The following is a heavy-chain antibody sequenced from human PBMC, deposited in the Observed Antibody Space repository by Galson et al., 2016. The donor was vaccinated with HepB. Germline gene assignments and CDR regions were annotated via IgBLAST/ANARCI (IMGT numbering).Heavy chain of an antibody. J-gene: IGHJ4*02. CDR3: ARYSRGNAADTGRIDS. CDR2: IGPYYGYT. CDR1: GYTFTSYG. D-gene: IGHD4-23*01. V-gene: IGHV1-18*01. Sequence: SVKVSCKASGYTFTSYGICWVRQAPGQGLEWIGWIGPYYGYTNFAQKFQGRVTVTTDTSTSTAYMELRSLISDDTAVYFCARYSRGNAADTGRIDSRGPRTLVIVSS.